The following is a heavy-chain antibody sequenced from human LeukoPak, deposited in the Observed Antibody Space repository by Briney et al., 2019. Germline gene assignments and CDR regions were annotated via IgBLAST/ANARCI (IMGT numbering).Heavy chain of an antibody. CDR3: TRDLHDYDSNSYYFAGVDY. D-gene: IGHD3-22*01. V-gene: IGHV3-49*04. CDR2: IRSKAYGGTT. CDR1: GFTFGDFA. J-gene: IGHJ4*02. Sequence: GGSLRLSCTASGFTFGDFAMSWVRQAPGKGREWVGFIRSKAYGGTTEYAASVKVRFTISRDDSKGIAYLQMNSLKTEHTAVYYCTRDLHDYDSNSYYFAGVDYWGQGTLVTVSS.